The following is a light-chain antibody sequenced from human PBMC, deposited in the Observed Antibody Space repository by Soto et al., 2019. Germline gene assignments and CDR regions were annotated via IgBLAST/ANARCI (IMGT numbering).Light chain of an antibody. Sequence: QSVLTQPASVSGSPGQSITISCTGTSSDVGGYNYVSWYQQVPGKTPKLMIYEVSNRPSGVSNRFSGSKSGNTASLTISGLQSEGEADYYCSSFAGSGTAYFVFGTGTKVTVL. CDR3: SSFAGSGTAYFV. CDR2: EVS. V-gene: IGLV2-14*01. J-gene: IGLJ1*01. CDR1: SSDVGGYNY.